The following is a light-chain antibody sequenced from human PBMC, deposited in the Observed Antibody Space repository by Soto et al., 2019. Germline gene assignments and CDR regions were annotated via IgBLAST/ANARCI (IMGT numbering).Light chain of an antibody. Sequence: DVQMTQSPSTLSASVGDKITITCRASQSVGRWLAWYQQKPGKAPEVLIYKASTLKYGVPSRFSGSGSGTEFSLTISSLQPDDFATYFCQQYESQSTFGHGTKVEIK. CDR2: KAS. CDR3: QQYESQST. CDR1: QSVGRW. V-gene: IGKV1-5*03. J-gene: IGKJ1*01.